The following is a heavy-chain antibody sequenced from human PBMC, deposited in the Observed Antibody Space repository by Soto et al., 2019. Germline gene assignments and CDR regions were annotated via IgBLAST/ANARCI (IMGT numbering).Heavy chain of an antibody. Sequence: EVQLVESGGGLVQPGGSLRLSCAASGFTFSSYSMNWVRQAPGKGLEWVSYISSSSSTIYYADSVKGRFTISRDNAKNSLYLQMNSLRAEDTAVYYCERDQGYGVNHRGPDYWGQGTLVTVSS. V-gene: IGHV3-48*01. CDR1: GFTFSSYS. D-gene: IGHD4-17*01. CDR3: ERDQGYGVNHRGPDY. J-gene: IGHJ4*02. CDR2: ISSSSSTI.